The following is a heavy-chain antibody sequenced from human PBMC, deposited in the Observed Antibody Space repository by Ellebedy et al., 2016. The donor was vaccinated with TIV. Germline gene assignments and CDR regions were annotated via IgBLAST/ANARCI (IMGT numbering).Heavy chain of an antibody. CDR1: GYSFTNHW. J-gene: IGHJ4*02. CDR3: ARHGPDTYSTAWYFSH. CDR2: IDPGDSYT. V-gene: IGHV5-10-1*01. D-gene: IGHD6-19*01. Sequence: PGGSLRLSCQAIGYSFTNHWISWVRQMPGKGLEWMGRIDPGDSYTKYSPSFQGKVTISVDTSTNTAYLQWSSLKASDTAIYYCARHGPDTYSTAWYFSHWGQGTVVTVSS.